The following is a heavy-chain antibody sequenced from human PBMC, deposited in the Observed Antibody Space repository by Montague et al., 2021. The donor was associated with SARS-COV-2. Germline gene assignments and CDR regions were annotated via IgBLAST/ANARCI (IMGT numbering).Heavy chain of an antibody. CDR1: GFAISNAW. J-gene: IGHJ5*01. CDR2: IKDKVSGTTT. D-gene: IGHD2-15*01. CDR3: TTVRHWYGSGSEKPSFDF. Sequence: SLRLSLSASGFAISNAWMTWVRQGPGKRLEWLGRIKDKVSGTTTDYPAPLKGRFTISGDDSQNTIYLQMNGLEAEDTAVYYCTTVRHWYGSGSEKPSFDFWGQGTLVTVSS. V-gene: IGHV3-15*01.